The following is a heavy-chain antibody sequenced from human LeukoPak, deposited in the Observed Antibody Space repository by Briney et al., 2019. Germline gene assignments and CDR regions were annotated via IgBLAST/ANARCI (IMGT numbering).Heavy chain of an antibody. Sequence: GGSLRLSGAASGFTFSSCWMSWGRQAPGKGVEWVASINQDGGERHYVDSVKGRFTISRENAKNSLYLQRNRLRAEDTAVYYCARDGIQDVYRSGWRYPPPPSDFDYWGQGTLVTVSS. CDR3: ARDGIQDVYRSGWRYPPPPSDFDY. D-gene: IGHD6-19*01. J-gene: IGHJ4*02. CDR2: INQDGGER. CDR1: GFTFSSCW. V-gene: IGHV3-7*01.